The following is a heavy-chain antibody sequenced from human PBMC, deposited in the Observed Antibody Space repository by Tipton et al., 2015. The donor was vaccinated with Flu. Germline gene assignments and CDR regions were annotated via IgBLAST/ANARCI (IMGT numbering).Heavy chain of an antibody. CDR2: ISTGGST. CDR1: GGSISSYY. D-gene: IGHD5-12*01. CDR3: ARDLRGYSGYTGGDAFEI. Sequence: TLSLTCTVSGGSISSYYWSWIRQPAGKGLEWIGRISTGGSTNYNPSLKSRLTMSRDTSKNQLSLRLTSATAADTGVYYCARDLRGYSGYTGGDAFEIWGQGTMVSVSS. J-gene: IGHJ3*02. V-gene: IGHV4-4*07.